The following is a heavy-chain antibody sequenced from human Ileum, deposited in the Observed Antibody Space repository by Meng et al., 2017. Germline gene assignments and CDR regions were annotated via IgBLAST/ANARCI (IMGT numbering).Heavy chain of an antibody. J-gene: IGHJ4*02. CDR1: GDSISTTW. CDR2: IYHSGAF. V-gene: IGHV4-4*02. D-gene: IGHD2-21*01. Sequence: VQVEDSCPGLVKPTRTLSLTCAVSGDSISTTWWNWVRQPPGKGLEWIGEIYHSGAFNYNPSLRSRVTISVDKSKNQLSLKLGSLTAADTAVYYCARGAIGTRPFDYWGQGTLVTVSS. CDR3: ARGAIGTRPFDY.